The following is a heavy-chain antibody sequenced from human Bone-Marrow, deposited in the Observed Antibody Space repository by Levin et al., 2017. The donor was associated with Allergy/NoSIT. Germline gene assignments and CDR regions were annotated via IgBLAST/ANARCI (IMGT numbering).Heavy chain of an antibody. CDR3: VLGSLQVAGTDFPDAFDL. D-gene: IGHD6-19*01. V-gene: IGHV5-51*01. CDR2: IYPGDSDG. CDR1: GYTFTSYW. J-gene: IGHJ3*01. Sequence: GESLKISCKVSGYTFTSYWIGWVRQMPGKGLEWMGIIYPGDSDGRYSPSFKGHVTISADKSVSTAYVQLNSLKDSDTAMYYCVLGSLQVAGTDFPDAFDLWGPGTVVTVSS.